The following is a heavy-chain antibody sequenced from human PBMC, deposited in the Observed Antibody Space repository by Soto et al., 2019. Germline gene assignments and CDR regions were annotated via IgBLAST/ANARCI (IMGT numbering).Heavy chain of an antibody. CDR3: AHSSWLH. J-gene: IGHJ4*02. CDR1: GFTVSSVY. V-gene: IGHV3-66*01. CDR2: IYSGVGT. Sequence: GGSLTHSCAASGFTVSSVYFRWVRQAPGKGLEWVSVIYSGVGTYYADSVKGRFNISRDTSKNTVYLQMSSLRAEDTAVYYCAHSSWLHWGPGT. D-gene: IGHD6-13*01.